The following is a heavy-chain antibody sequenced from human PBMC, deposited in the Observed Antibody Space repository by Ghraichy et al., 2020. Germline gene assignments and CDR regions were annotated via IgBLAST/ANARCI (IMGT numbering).Heavy chain of an antibody. CDR1: GGSFSGYY. V-gene: IGHV4-34*01. J-gene: IGHJ4*02. Sequence: GSLRLSCAVYGGSFSGYYWSWIRQPPGKGLEWIGEINHSGSTNYNPSLKSRVTISVDTSKNQFSLKLSSVTAADTAVYYCARCIAVAVFFVSRSEYYFDYWGQGTLVTVSS. CDR3: ARCIAVAVFFVSRSEYYFDY. CDR2: INHSGST. D-gene: IGHD6-19*01.